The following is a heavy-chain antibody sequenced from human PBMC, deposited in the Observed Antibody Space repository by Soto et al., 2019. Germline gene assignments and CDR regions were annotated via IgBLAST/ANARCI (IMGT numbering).Heavy chain of an antibody. J-gene: IGHJ4*02. CDR2: IDNSGST. V-gene: IGHV4-31*03. CDR3: AGAVSDFDVRRYRTSYFDQ. Sequence: QVQLDESGPGLVQPSQTLSLSCTVSGASVRTGVYYWTWIRQHPRKGLEWIGYIDNSGSTYYNPTLTGRVDISVDTSKNQFSLNLQSMTVAETAFYYCAGAVSDFDVRRYRTSYFDQWGQGILVTVSS. CDR1: GASVRTGVYY. D-gene: IGHD3-10*02.